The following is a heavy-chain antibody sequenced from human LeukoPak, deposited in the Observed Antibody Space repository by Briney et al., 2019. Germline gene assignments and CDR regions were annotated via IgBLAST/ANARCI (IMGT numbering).Heavy chain of an antibody. D-gene: IGHD3-10*01. J-gene: IGHJ4*02. CDR2: ISGSGGST. CDR3: AKDIWFGELPIDY. CDR1: GFTFSSYA. Sequence: GGSLRLSCAASGFTFSSYAMSWVRQAPGKGLEGVSAISGSGGSTYYADSVKGRFTISRDNSKNTLYLQMNSLRAEDTAVYYCAKDIWFGELPIDYWGQGTLVTVSS. V-gene: IGHV3-23*01.